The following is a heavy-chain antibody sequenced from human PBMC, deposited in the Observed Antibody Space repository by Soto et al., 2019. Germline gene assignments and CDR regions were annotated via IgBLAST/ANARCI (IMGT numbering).Heavy chain of an antibody. V-gene: IGHV4-31*03. CDR1: GGSISSGGYY. CDR3: ARGQRITMIVVGTQSGAFDI. J-gene: IGHJ3*02. CDR2: IYYSGST. D-gene: IGHD3-22*01. Sequence: QVQLQESGPGLVKPSQTLSLTCTVSGGSISSGGYYWSWIRQHPGKGLEWIGYIYYSGSTYYNPSLKSRVTISVDTSKNQFSLKLSSVTAADTAVYYCARGQRITMIVVGTQSGAFDIWGQGTMVTVSS.